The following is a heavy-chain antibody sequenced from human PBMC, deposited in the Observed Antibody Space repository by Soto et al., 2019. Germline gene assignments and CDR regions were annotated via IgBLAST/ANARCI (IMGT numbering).Heavy chain of an antibody. CDR1: GFPFSANP. J-gene: IGHJ2*01. Sequence: EVQLLDSGGGWVQRGGPRRLSCAASGFPFSANPLPWVRRAPGKGLEWVSAIGGGGDATFYPDSVKGRFTISRDNSKNTLYLQMNTLRAEDTAVYYCARKVSGSTGRPDLWYFDLWGRGTLVTVSS. V-gene: IGHV3-23*01. D-gene: IGHD3-10*01. CDR2: IGGGGDAT. CDR3: ARKVSGSTGRPDLWYFDL.